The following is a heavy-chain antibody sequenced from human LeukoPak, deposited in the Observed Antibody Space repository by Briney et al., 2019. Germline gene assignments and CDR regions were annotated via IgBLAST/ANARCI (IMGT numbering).Heavy chain of an antibody. CDR1: GFTFTSSA. J-gene: IGHJ4*02. CDR2: IVVGSGNT. D-gene: IGHD3-22*01. CDR3: ARAPPLFAYYYDSSGYPPDY. V-gene: IGHV1-58*01. Sequence: GTSVKVSCKASGFTFTSSAVQWVRQARGQRLEWIGWIVVGSGNTNYAQRFQERVTITRDMSTSTAYMELSSLRSEDTAVYYCARAPPLFAYYYDSSGYPPDYWGQGTLVTVSS.